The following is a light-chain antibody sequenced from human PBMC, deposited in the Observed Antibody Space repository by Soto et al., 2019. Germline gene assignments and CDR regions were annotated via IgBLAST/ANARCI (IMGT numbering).Light chain of an antibody. CDR3: SSYTTSGRLFYV. Sequence: QSALTQPASVSGSPGQSITISCTGASSDIGGYNYVSWYQHHPGKAPKLLIYEVTNRPSGVSNRFSGSKSGKTASLTISGLQAEDEADYYCSSYTTSGRLFYVFGTGTKLTVL. V-gene: IGLV2-14*01. J-gene: IGLJ1*01. CDR2: EVT. CDR1: SSDIGGYNY.